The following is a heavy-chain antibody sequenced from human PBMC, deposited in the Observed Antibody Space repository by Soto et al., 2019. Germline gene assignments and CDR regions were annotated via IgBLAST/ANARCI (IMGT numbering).Heavy chain of an antibody. CDR1: GYTFTTYG. D-gene: IGHD2-21*01. J-gene: IGHJ4*02. CDR3: ARVYCGGECFSGGDFDY. Sequence: QVQLVQSGTEVKKAGSAVKVSCKTSGYTFTTYGISWIRQAPGQGLDWIAWISVYNGDTNYAQNDQGRVTMTTDTLTTTAYLELRSLRSDDTAVYYCARVYCGGECFSGGDFDYWGQVTLVSVS. V-gene: IGHV1-18*01. CDR2: ISVYNGDT.